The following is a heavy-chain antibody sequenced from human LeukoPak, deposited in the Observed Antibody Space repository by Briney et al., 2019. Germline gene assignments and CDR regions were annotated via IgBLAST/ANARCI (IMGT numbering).Heavy chain of an antibody. D-gene: IGHD6-13*01. CDR3: ARAAYSSTWYSRYFDL. V-gene: IGHV3-13*01. CDR1: GFTFSSYD. Sequence: GGSLRLSCAASGFTFSSYDIHWVRQATGKGLEWVSGIGTTGEIYYPGSVKGRFTISRENAKNSLYLQMNSLRAGDTAVYYCARAAYSSTWYSRYFDLWGRGTLVTVSS. CDR2: IGTTGEI. J-gene: IGHJ2*01.